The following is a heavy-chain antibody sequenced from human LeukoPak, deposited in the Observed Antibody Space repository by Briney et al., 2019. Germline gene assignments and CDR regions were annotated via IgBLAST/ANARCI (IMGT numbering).Heavy chain of an antibody. D-gene: IGHD6-13*01. CDR3: ARAAYSSTWYSRYFDL. V-gene: IGHV3-13*01. CDR1: GFTFSSYD. Sequence: GGSLRLSCAASGFTFSSYDIHWVRQATGKGLEWVSGIGTTGEIYYPGSVKGRFTISRENAKNSLYLQMNSLRAGDTAVYYCARAAYSSTWYSRYFDLWGRGTLVTVSS. CDR2: IGTTGEI. J-gene: IGHJ2*01.